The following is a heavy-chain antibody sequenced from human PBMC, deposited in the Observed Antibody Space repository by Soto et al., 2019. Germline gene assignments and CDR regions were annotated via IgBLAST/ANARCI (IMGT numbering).Heavy chain of an antibody. CDR3: ARGEYQLLGSYGMDV. V-gene: IGHV4-31*03. CDR2: IYYSGST. D-gene: IGHD2-2*01. J-gene: IGHJ6*02. CDR1: GGAIRSGDHY. Sequence: QMQLQESGPGLVKPSQTLSLTCTVSGGAIRSGDHYWTWIRQHPGKGLEWIGYIYYSGSTYYNPSLKSRVTISLDTSKNQFSLKLSSVTAADTAVYYCARGEYQLLGSYGMDVWGQGTTVTVSS.